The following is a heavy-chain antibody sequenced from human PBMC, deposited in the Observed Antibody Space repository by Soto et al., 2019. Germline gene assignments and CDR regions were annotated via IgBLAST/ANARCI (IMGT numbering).Heavy chain of an antibody. CDR1: GFTFSSYG. J-gene: IGHJ4*02. D-gene: IGHD6-19*01. CDR3: AKDAPYSSGWTPNL. V-gene: IGHV3-30*18. CDR2: ISYDGSNK. Sequence: GGSLRLSCAASGFTFSSYGMHWVRQAPGKGLEWVAVISYDGSNKYYADSVKGRFTISRDNSENTLYLQMNSLRAEDTAVYYCAKDAPYSSGWTPNLWGQGTLVTVSS.